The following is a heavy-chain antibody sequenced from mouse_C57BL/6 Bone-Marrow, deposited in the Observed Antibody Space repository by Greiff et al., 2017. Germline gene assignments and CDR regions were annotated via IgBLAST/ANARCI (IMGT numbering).Heavy chain of an antibody. Sequence: VKLMESGAELVKPGASVKMSCKASGYTFTSYWITWVKQRPGQGLEWIGDIYPTSGRTNYNEKFKSKAILTVDTSSNTAYMQLSSLTSEVSAVFYCARSGPLGRSFDYWGQGTTLTVSS. CDR1: GYTFTSYW. CDR3: ARSGPLGRSFDY. J-gene: IGHJ2*01. V-gene: IGHV1-55*01. D-gene: IGHD4-1*01. CDR2: IYPTSGRT.